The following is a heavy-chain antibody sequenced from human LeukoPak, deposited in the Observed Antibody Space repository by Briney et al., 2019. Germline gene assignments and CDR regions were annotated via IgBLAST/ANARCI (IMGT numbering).Heavy chain of an antibody. CDR3: TTEDYDFWSGYWTYYYMDV. CDR2: IKSKTDGGTT. D-gene: IGHD3-3*01. V-gene: IGHV3-15*01. J-gene: IGHJ6*03. Sequence: GGSLRLSCAASGFTFSNAWMSWVRQAPGKGLEWVGRIKSKTDGGTTDHAAPVKGRFTISRDDSKNTLYLQMNSLKTEDTAVYYCTTEDYDFWSGYWTYYYMDVWGKGTTVTVSS. CDR1: GFTFSNAW.